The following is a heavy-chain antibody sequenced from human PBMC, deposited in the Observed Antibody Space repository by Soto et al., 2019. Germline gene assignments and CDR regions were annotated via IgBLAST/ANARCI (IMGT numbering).Heavy chain of an antibody. J-gene: IGHJ6*02. D-gene: IGHD6-13*01. V-gene: IGHV6-1*01. CDR3: AREHSSSWYYYYYGMDV. CDR1: GDSVSSNSAA. CDR2: TYYRSKWYN. Sequence: SPTLSLTCAISGDSVSSNSAAWHWIRQSPSRGLEWLGRTYYRSKWYNDYAVSVKSRITINPDTSKNQFSLQLNSVTPEDTAVYYCAREHSSSWYYYYYGMDVWGQGTTVTVSS.